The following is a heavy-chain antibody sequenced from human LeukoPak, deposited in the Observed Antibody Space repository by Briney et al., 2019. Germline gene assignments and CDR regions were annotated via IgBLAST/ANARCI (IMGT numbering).Heavy chain of an antibody. D-gene: IGHD6-6*01. V-gene: IGHV3-23*01. CDR1: GFTFSSYG. Sequence: GGSLRLSCAASGFTFSSYGMSWVRQAPGKGVEWVSAISGSGGSTYYADSVKGRFTISRDNAKNSLYLQMNSLRAEDTAVYYCARDSRIAARPGARAGAMGPVDYWGQGTLVTVSS. J-gene: IGHJ4*02. CDR3: ARDSRIAARPGARAGAMGPVDY. CDR2: ISGSGGST.